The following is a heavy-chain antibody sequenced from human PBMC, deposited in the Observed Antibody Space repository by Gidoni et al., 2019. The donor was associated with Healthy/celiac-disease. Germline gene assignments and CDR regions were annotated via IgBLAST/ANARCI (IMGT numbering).Heavy chain of an antibody. CDR2: IIPILGIA. J-gene: IGHJ4*02. CDR1: GGTFSSYA. V-gene: IGHV1-69*10. CDR3: TWDWGAAGGTVG. D-gene: IGHD6-13*01. Sequence: QVQLVQSGAEVKKPGSSVKVSCEASGGTFSSYAISWVRQAPGQGVEWMGGIIPILGIANYAQKFQGRVTITADNATSTDYMELSSLRSEDTAVYYCTWDWGAAGGTVGWGQGTLVTVSS.